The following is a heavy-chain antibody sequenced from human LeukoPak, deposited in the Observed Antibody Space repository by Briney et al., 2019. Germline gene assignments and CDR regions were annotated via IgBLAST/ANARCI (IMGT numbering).Heavy chain of an antibody. V-gene: IGHV1-18*01. CDR1: GYIFTSYV. CDR3: ARCTGGGSCYGVRY. Sequence: EASVKVSCKASGYIFTSYVLHWVRQAPGQGLEWMGGIIPIFGTANYAQKLQGRVTMTTDTSTSTAYMELRSLRSDDTAVYYCARCTGGGSCYGVRYWGQGTLVTVSS. CDR2: IIPIFGTA. D-gene: IGHD2-15*01. J-gene: IGHJ4*02.